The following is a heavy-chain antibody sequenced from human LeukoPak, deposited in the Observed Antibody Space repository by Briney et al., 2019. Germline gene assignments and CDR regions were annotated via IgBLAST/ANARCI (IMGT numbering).Heavy chain of an antibody. CDR1: GFIFSSYS. CDR3: ARDRVVVVPAAIWFDP. J-gene: IGHJ5*02. CDR2: ISSSSSYI. V-gene: IGHV3-21*01. D-gene: IGHD2-2*01. Sequence: GGSLRLSCAASGFIFSSYSMNWVRQAPGKGLEWVSSISSSSSYIYYADSVKGRFTISRDNAKNSLYLQMNSLRAEDTAVYYCARDRVVVVPAAIWFDPWGQGTLVTVSS.